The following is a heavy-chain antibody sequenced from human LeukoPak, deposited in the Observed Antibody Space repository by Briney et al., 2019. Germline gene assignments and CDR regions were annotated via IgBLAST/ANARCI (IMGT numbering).Heavy chain of an antibody. J-gene: IGHJ4*02. V-gene: IGHV3-30-3*01. CDR1: GYTFRSYA. D-gene: IGHD1-26*01. Sequence: PGKSLRLSCAASGYTFRSYAMHWVRQAPGKGLEWVALISYDGGSKYYADSVKGRFTVFRDNSKNTLYLQMNSLRPEDTAVYYCVRDGLSGSYGYYFDCWGQGTLVTVSS. CDR2: ISYDGGSK. CDR3: VRDGLSGSYGYYFDC.